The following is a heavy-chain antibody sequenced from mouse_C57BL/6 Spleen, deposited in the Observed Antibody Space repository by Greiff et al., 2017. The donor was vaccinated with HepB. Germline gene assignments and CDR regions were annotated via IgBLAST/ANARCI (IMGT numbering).Heavy chain of an antibody. Sequence: VQRVESGAELVRPGASVTLSCKASGYTFTDYEMHWVKQTPVHGLEWIGAIDPETGGTAYNQKFKGKAILTADKSSSTAYMELRSLTSEDSAVYYCTRYYYSDGVYFDYWGQGTTLTVSS. D-gene: IGHD2-12*01. CDR3: TRYYYSDGVYFDY. J-gene: IGHJ2*01. CDR2: IDPETGGT. V-gene: IGHV1-15*01. CDR1: GYTFTDYE.